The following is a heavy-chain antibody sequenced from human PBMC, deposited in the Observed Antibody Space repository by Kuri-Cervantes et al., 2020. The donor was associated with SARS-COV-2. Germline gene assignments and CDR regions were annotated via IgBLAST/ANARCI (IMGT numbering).Heavy chain of an antibody. J-gene: IGHJ6*03. V-gene: IGHV4-61*02. CDR1: GGSISSGSYY. Sequence: LRLSCTVSGGSISSGSYYWSWIRQPAGKGLEWTGRIYTSGSTNYNPSLKSRVTISVDTSKNQFSLKLSSVTAADTAVYYCARVGNSGSYYDYYYYMDVWGKGTTVTVSS. D-gene: IGHD1-26*01. CDR2: IYTSGST. CDR3: ARVGNSGSYYDYYYYMDV.